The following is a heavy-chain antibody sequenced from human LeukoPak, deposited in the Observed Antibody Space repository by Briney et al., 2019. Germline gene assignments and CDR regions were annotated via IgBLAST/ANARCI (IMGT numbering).Heavy chain of an antibody. CDR3: ARGVGYCSGGSCYSVRDNWFDP. CDR1: GYTFTGYY. D-gene: IGHD2-15*01. V-gene: IGHV1-2*02. J-gene: IGHJ5*02. Sequence: GASVKVSCKASGYTFTGYYMHWVRQAPGQGLEWMGWINPNSGGTNYAQKFQGRVTMTRDTSISTAYMELSRLRSDDTAVYYCARGVGYCSGGSCYSVRDNWFDPWGQGTLVTVSS. CDR2: INPNSGGT.